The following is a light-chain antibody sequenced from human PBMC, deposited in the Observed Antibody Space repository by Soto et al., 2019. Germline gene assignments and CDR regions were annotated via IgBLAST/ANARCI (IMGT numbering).Light chain of an antibody. J-gene: IGKJ5*01. CDR2: DAS. CDR3: QQYGSSPPFT. V-gene: IGKV3-20*01. CDR1: QSVSSSY. Sequence: EIVLTQSPGTLSLSPGERATLSCRASQSVSSSYLAWYQQKPGQAPRLLIYDASSRATGIPDRFSGSGSGTSFSLTISRLEPEDFAVYYCQQYGSSPPFTFGQGTRLEI.